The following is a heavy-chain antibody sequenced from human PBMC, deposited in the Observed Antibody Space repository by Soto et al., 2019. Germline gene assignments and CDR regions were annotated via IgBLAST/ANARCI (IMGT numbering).Heavy chain of an antibody. Sequence: QVQLVESGGGVVQPGRSLRLSCAASGFTFSSSGMHWVRQAPGKGLEWVAVIWYDGSNKYYADSVKGRFTISRDNSKNTLYLQMNSLRAEDTAVYYCARESEGYCSGGSCYLFDYWGQGTLVTVSS. CDR2: IWYDGSNK. J-gene: IGHJ4*02. CDR3: ARESEGYCSGGSCYLFDY. V-gene: IGHV3-33*01. CDR1: GFTFSSSG. D-gene: IGHD2-15*01.